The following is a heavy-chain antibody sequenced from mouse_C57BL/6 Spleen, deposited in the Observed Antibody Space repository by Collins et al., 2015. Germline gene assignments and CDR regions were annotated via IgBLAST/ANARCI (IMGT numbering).Heavy chain of an antibody. Sequence: QIQLVQSGPELKKPGETVKISCKASGYTFTTYGMSWVKQAPGKGLKWMGWINTYSGVPTYADDFKGRFAFSLETSASTAYLQINNLKNEDTATYFCARSGDRYGSSYNWYFDVWGTGTTVTVSS. CDR2: INTYSGVP. V-gene: IGHV9-3*01. D-gene: IGHD1-1*01. CDR1: GYTFTTYG. CDR3: ARSGDRYGSSYNWYFDV. J-gene: IGHJ1*03.